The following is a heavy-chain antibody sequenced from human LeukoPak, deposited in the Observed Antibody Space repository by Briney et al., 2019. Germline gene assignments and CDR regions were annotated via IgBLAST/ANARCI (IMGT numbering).Heavy chain of an antibody. CDR1: GGTFSSYA. V-gene: IGHV1-69*06. CDR2: IIPIFGTA. D-gene: IGHD4-11*01. Sequence: SVKVSCKASGGTFSSYAISWVRQAPGQGLEWMGRIIPIFGTANYAQKFQGRVTITADKSTSTAYMELSSLRSEDTAVYYCARSHDYTNYVGPWGQGTLVTVSS. CDR3: ARSHDYTNYVGP. J-gene: IGHJ5*02.